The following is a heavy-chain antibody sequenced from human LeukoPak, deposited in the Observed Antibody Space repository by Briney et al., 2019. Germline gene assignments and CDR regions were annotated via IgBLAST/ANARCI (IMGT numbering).Heavy chain of an antibody. CDR1: GFTFSNYA. CDR3: VRDTSYCSGGKCFATYSFDY. Sequence: GVSPRLSCSASGFTFSNYAMHWVRQAPGKGLECISTISSTGGSTYYADSVKGRFTISRDNSKNTLYLQMRSLRPEDTAVYYCVRDTSYCSGGKCFATYSFDYWGQGTRVTVSS. D-gene: IGHD2-15*01. J-gene: IGHJ4*02. CDR2: ISSTGGST. V-gene: IGHV3-64D*09.